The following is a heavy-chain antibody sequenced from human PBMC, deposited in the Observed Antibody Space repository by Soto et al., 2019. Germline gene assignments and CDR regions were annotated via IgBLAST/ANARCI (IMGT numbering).Heavy chain of an antibody. J-gene: IGHJ2*01. CDR3: AKPYCSSASCYEVYWYFDL. D-gene: IGHD2-2*01. CDR2: IRSSGAGT. CDR1: GFTFSSYA. V-gene: IGHV3-23*01. Sequence: GGSLRLSCAASGFTFSSYAMSWFRQAPGKGLDWVSAIRSSGAGTYHANSVKGRFTISRDNSKNTLHLQMDSLRAEDTAIYYCAKPYCSSASCYEVYWYFDLWGRGTLVTVSS.